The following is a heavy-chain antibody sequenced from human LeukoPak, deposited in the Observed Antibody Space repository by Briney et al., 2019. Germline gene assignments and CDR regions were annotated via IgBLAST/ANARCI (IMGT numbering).Heavy chain of an antibody. CDR3: VRVDRYYFYLDV. Sequence: GASVKVSCKASGYTFTSYTITWVRQAPGQGLEWMGGIIPIFRTPNYAQKFQGRVTITTDESTSTAYMELSSLKSEDTAIYYCVRVDRYYFYLDVWGKGTTVTVSS. CDR1: GYTFTSYT. CDR2: IIPIFRTP. V-gene: IGHV1-69*05. J-gene: IGHJ6*03.